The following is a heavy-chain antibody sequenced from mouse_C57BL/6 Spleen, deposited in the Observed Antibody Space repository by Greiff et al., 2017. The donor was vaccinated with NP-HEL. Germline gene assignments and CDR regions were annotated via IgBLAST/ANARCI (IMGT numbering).Heavy chain of an antibody. J-gene: IGHJ2*01. Sequence: QVQLQQSGAELVKPGASVKISCKASGYAFSSYWMNWVKQRPGKGLEWIGQIYPGDGDTNYNGKFKGKATLTADKSSSTAYMQLSSLTSEDSAVYFCAREGLPYYFDDWGQGTTLTVSS. D-gene: IGHD2-4*01. CDR2: IYPGDGDT. V-gene: IGHV1-80*01. CDR3: AREGLPYYFDD. CDR1: GYAFSSYW.